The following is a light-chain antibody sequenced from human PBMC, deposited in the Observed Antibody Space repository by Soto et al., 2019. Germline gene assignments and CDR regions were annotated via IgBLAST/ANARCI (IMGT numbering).Light chain of an antibody. CDR2: DVS. CDR3: SSYTTTSTPV. CDR1: SSDVGGYNY. V-gene: IGLV2-14*01. Sequence: QAVVTQPASVSASPGQSITISCTGTSSDVGGYNYVSWYQQHPGKAPKLMIYDVSNRPSGVSNRFSASKSGNTASLTISGLQAEDEADYYCSSYTTTSTPVFGGGTKLTVL. J-gene: IGLJ2*01.